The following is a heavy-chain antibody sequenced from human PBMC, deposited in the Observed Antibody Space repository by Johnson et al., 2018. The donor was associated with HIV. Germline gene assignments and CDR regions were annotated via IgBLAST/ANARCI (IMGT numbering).Heavy chain of an antibody. CDR1: GFTFSSYA. V-gene: IGHV3-30*04. CDR3: ARVKMIVVVMQAFDI. D-gene: IGHD3-22*01. CDR2: ISYDGSNK. J-gene: IGHJ3*02. Sequence: QVQLVESGGGVVQPGRSLRLSCAASGFTFSSYAMHWVRQAPGKGLEWVAVISYDGSNKYYADSVKGRFTISRDNSKNTLYLQMNSLRAEDTAVYYCARVKMIVVVMQAFDIWGQGTMVTVSS.